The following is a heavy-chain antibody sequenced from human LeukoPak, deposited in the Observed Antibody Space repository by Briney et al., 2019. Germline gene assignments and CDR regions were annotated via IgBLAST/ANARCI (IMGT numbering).Heavy chain of an antibody. CDR3: ARGKNPHPHSSSWYRYFDL. D-gene: IGHD6-13*01. Sequence: SETLSLTCAVYGGSFSGYYWSWIRQPPGKGLEWIGEINHSGSTNYNPSLKSRVTISVDTSKNQFSLKLSSVTAADTAVYYCARGKNPHPHSSSWYRYFDLWGRGTLVTVSS. CDR2: INHSGST. J-gene: IGHJ2*01. CDR1: GGSFSGYY. V-gene: IGHV4-34*01.